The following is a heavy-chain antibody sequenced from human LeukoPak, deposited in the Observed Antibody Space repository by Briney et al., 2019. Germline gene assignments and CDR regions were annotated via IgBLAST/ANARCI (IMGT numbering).Heavy chain of an antibody. J-gene: IGHJ1*01. D-gene: IGHD3-22*01. Sequence: SQTLSLTCTVSGGSISRGSYYWSWIRQPAEKGLEWIGRFHSRGSTDYNPSLKSRVNILVDTSKHHFSRKVTSVTAPNTAVYYCARGGDYDSSGYYPAEHFQYWGQGTLVTVSS. V-gene: IGHV4-61*02. CDR3: ARGGDYDSSGYYPAEHFQY. CDR2: FHSRGST. CDR1: GGSISRGSYY.